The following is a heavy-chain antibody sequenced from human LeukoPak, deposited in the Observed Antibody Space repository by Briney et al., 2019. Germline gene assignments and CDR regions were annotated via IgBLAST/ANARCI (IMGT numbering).Heavy chain of an antibody. CDR2: INPNSGGT. CDR3: AKDGIEVGMTSRAGPYYFDY. Sequence: ASVKVSCKASGYTFTGYYMHWVRQAPGQGLEWMGWINPNSGGTNYAQKFRGRVTMTRDTSISTAYMELSRLRSDDTAVYYCAKDGIEVGMTSRAGPYYFDYWGQGTLVTVSS. D-gene: IGHD2-21*01. V-gene: IGHV1-2*02. CDR1: GYTFTGYY. J-gene: IGHJ4*02.